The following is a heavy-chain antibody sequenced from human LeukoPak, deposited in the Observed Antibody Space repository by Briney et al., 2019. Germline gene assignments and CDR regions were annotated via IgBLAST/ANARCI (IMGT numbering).Heavy chain of an antibody. D-gene: IGHD3-22*01. CDR3: ATSGYDSSGTRSELFDY. CDR1: GYTLTELS. Sequence: GASVKVSCKVSGYTLTELSMHWVRQAPGKGLEWMGGFDPEDGETIYAQKFQGRVTMTEDTSTDTAYMELSSLRSEDTAVYYCATSGYDSSGTRSELFDYWGQGTLVTVSS. J-gene: IGHJ4*02. V-gene: IGHV1-24*01. CDR2: FDPEDGET.